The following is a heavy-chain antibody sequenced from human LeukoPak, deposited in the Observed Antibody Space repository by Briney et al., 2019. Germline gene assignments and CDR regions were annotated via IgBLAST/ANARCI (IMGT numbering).Heavy chain of an antibody. V-gene: IGHV4-34*01. CDR1: GGSFSGYY. J-gene: IGHJ6*03. D-gene: IGHD3-10*01. CDR2: INHSGST. CDR3: ARGPTAVRGVIRFYYYMDV. Sequence: SETLSPTCAVYGGSFSGYYWSWIRQPPGKGLEWIGEINHSGSTNYNPSLKSRVTMSLDTSKKQVSLKLNSVTAADTAVYYCARGPTAVRGVIRFYYYMDVWGKGTAVTVSS.